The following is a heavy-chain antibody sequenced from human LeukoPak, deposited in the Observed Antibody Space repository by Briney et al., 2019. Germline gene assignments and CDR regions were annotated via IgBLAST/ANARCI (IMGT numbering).Heavy chain of an antibody. V-gene: IGHV3-30*02. CDR1: GFTFSSYG. CDR3: ANWGRDGATPHYYMDV. D-gene: IGHD1-26*01. J-gene: IGHJ6*03. CDR2: IRYDGSNK. Sequence: QPGGSLRLSCAASGFTFSSYGMHWVRQAPGKGLEWVAFIRYDGSNKYYADSVKGRFTISRDNSKNTLYLQMNSLRAEDTAVYYCANWGRDGATPHYYMDVWGKGTTVTVSS.